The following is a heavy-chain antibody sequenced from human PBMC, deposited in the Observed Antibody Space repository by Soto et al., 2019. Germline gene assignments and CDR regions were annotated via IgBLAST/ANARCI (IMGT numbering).Heavy chain of an antibody. J-gene: IGHJ4*02. V-gene: IGHV3-23*01. D-gene: IGHD3-16*01. Sequence: EVQLLESGGGLVQPGGSLRLSCVGSGIEFSNYAMSWVRQAPGKGLEWVSIVSASGRSRYHADSVKGRFTISRDNSKNTLYLHMTHLRAEDTGVYYCAKDGNWVEVYYDVWGQGTPVTVSS. CDR2: VSASGRSR. CDR1: GIEFSNYA. CDR3: AKDGNWVEVYYDV.